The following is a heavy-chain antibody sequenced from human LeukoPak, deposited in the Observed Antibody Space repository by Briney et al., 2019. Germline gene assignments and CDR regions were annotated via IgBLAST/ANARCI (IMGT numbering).Heavy chain of an antibody. CDR1: GFTVSSNY. CDR2: IYSGGST. D-gene: IGHD3-10*01. J-gene: IGHJ4*02. CDR3: ARVLWFGGFFFDY. Sequence: AGGSLRLYCAASGFTVSSNYMSWVRQAPGKGLEWVSVIYSGGSTYYADSVKGRFTISRDNSKNTLDLQMNSLRAEDTAVYYCARVLWFGGFFFDYWGQGTLVTVSS. V-gene: IGHV3-53*01.